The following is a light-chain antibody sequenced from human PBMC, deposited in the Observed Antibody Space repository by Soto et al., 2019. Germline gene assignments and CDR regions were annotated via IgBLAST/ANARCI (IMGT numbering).Light chain of an antibody. V-gene: IGLV2-14*03. J-gene: IGLJ1*01. CDR1: SSDVGTYNH. Sequence: QSALTQPTSVSGSPGQSITISCTGTSSDVGTYNHVSWYQQHPGKAPKVMIFDVGNRPSGVSNRFSGSKSGNTASLTISGLQAEDEATYYCTSYTKRNTVVFGTGTKLTVL. CDR3: TSYTKRNTVV. CDR2: DVG.